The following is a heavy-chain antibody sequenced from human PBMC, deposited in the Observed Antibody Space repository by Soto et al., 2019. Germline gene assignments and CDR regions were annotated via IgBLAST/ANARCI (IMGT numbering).Heavy chain of an antibody. Sequence: SETLSLTCTVSGGSISSYYWSWTRQPPGKGLEWIGYIYYSWSTNYNPSLKSRVTISVDTSKNQFSLKLSSVTAADTAVYYCARAWSGYYSYYYGMDVWGQGTTDTVSS. D-gene: IGHD3-3*01. CDR3: ARAWSGYYSYYYGMDV. J-gene: IGHJ6*02. V-gene: IGHV4-59*01. CDR1: GGSISSYY. CDR2: IYYSWST.